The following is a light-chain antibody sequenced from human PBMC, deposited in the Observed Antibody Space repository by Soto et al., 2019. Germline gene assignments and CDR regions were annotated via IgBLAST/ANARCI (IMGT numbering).Light chain of an antibody. J-gene: IGKJ3*01. CDR1: QSVSSSY. CDR3: QQYGSSPHA. Sequence: EIVLTQSPGTLSLSPGERATLSCRASQSVSSSYLAWYQQKPGQAPRLLIYGASNRATGIPDRFSGSGSGTDFTLTISRLEPEDFAVYYCQQYGSSPHAFGPGTKVDIK. V-gene: IGKV3-20*01. CDR2: GAS.